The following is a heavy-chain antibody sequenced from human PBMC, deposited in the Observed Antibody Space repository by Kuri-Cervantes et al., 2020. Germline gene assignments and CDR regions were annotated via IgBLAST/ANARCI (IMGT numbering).Heavy chain of an antibody. Sequence: ASVKVSCKASGYTFTSYAMHWVRQAPGQRLEWMGWINAGNGNTKYSQKFQGRVTITRDTSASTAYMELSSLRSEDTAVYYCARNEVTTWSDAFDIWGQGTMVTGSS. J-gene: IGHJ3*02. CDR1: GYTFTSYA. V-gene: IGHV1-3*01. D-gene: IGHD4-17*01. CDR3: ARNEVTTWSDAFDI. CDR2: INAGNGNT.